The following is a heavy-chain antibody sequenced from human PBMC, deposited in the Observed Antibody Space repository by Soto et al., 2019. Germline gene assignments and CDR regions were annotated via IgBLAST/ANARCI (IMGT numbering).Heavy chain of an antibody. Sequence: QVQLVQSGGEVKKPGASVKVSCKASGDTVTKYGISWVRQAPGQGLEWLGWISFYNGHTNYALKFQDRITFTTATSTSTASMELRSLTSDATAVYYCASATSIAVAGRETWGQGTLVTVSS. CDR2: ISFYNGHT. D-gene: IGHD6-19*01. CDR3: ASATSIAVAGRET. CDR1: GDTVTKYG. V-gene: IGHV1-18*01. J-gene: IGHJ4*02.